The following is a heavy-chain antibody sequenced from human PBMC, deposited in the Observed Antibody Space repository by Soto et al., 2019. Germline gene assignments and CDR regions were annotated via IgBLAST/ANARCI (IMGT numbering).Heavy chain of an antibody. Sequence: TSETLSLTCTVSGGSISSSSSYWGWIRQPPGQGLEWDGSIYYLANTYYNPTLGSRVTISVDTSKNQCSLKLRSVAAADTAVFYFAGLHPYESSGYRLDYWGQGALVTVSS. D-gene: IGHD3-22*01. V-gene: IGHV4-39*01. CDR1: GGSISSSSSY. CDR3: AGLHPYESSGYRLDY. CDR2: IYYLANT. J-gene: IGHJ4*02.